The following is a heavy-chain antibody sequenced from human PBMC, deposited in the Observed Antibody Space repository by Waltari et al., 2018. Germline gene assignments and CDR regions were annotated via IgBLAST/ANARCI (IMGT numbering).Heavy chain of an antibody. CDR2: IYTSGST. J-gene: IGHJ4*02. CDR3: ARLPGRVVGATRRTWSDY. D-gene: IGHD1-26*01. CDR1: GGSISSGSYY. Sequence: QVQLQESGPGLVKPSQTLSLTCTVSGGSISSGSYYWSWIRQPAGKGLEWIGRIYTSGSTNYNPSLKSRVTISVDTSKNQFSLKLSSVTAADTAVYYCARLPGRVVGATRRTWSDYWGQGTLVTVSS. V-gene: IGHV4-61*02.